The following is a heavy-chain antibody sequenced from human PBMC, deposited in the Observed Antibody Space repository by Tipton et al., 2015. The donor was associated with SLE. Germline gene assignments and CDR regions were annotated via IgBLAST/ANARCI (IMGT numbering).Heavy chain of an antibody. CDR2: IWYDGSNK. Sequence: SLRLSCAASGSTFSNYGMHWVRQAPGKGLEWVAIIWYDGSNKYCADSLKGRFTISRDNSKNTLYLQMSSLRAEDTAVYYCAKDGQQLGTEGWIDYWGQGTLVTVSS. J-gene: IGHJ4*02. D-gene: IGHD6-13*01. CDR1: GSTFSNYG. CDR3: AKDGQQLGTEGWIDY. V-gene: IGHV3-33*06.